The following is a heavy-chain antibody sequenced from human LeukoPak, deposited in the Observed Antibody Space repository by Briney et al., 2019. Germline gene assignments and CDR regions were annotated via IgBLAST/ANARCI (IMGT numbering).Heavy chain of an antibody. CDR3: AKDFRIGYSAHFDY. CDR2: IYENGGTT. D-gene: IGHD2-21*01. CDR1: GFIFRSHA. J-gene: IGHJ4*02. Sequence: GGSLRLSCAASGFIFRSHAMSWVRQAPEKGLEFVSGIYENGGTTYYADSVKGRFSISRDNSKNTLYLQMDSLRGEDTAVYYCAKDFRIGYSAHFDYWGQGALVTVSS. V-gene: IGHV3-23*01.